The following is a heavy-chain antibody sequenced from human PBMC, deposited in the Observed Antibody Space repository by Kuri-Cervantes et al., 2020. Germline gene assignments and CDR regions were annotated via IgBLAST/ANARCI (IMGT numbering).Heavy chain of an antibody. CDR1: GGSISSYY. J-gene: IGHJ4*02. CDR2: IYYSGST. D-gene: IGHD5-18*01. Sequence: SETLSLTCTVSGGSISSYYWSWIRQPAGKGLEWIGRIYYSGSTYYNPSLKSRVTISVDTSKNQFSLKLSSVTAADTAVYYCARSGGIQLWSSGLDYWGQGTLVTVSS. CDR3: ARSGGIQLWSSGLDY. V-gene: IGHV4-59*05.